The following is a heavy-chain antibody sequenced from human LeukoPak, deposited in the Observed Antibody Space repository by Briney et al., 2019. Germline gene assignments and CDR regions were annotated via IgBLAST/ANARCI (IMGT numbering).Heavy chain of an antibody. J-gene: IGHJ6*02. CDR2: IYHSGST. D-gene: IGHD2-15*01. V-gene: IGHV4-4*02. CDR3: ARAPWKGYCSGGSCRRGMDV. CDR1: GFSFSRYW. Sequence: GSLRLSCTASGFSFSRYWLSWVRQPPGKGLEWIGEIYHSGSTNYNPSLKSRVTISVDKSKNQFSLKLSSVTAADTAVYYCARAPWKGYCSGGSCRRGMDVWGQGTTVTVSS.